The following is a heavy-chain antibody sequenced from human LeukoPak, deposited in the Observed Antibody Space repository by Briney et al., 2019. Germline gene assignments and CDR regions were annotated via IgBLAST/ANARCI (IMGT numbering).Heavy chain of an antibody. Sequence: GASVKVSCKASGYTFTGYYMHWVRQAPGQGLEWMGWINTNTGNPTYAQGFTGRFAFSLDTSVSTAYLQISSLKAEDTAVYYCAREVRAFDYWGQGTLVTVSS. V-gene: IGHV7-4-1*02. CDR1: GYTFTGYY. CDR2: INTNTGNP. J-gene: IGHJ4*02. CDR3: AREVRAFDY. D-gene: IGHD4-11*01.